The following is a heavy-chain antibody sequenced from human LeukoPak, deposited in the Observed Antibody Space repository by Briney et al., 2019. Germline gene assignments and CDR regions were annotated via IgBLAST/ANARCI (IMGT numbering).Heavy chain of an antibody. CDR2: IYYSGST. CDR1: GGSISSYY. J-gene: IGHJ4*02. CDR3: ARFDYGGSTFDY. D-gene: IGHD4-23*01. V-gene: IGHV4-59*01. Sequence: SGTLSLTCTVSGGSISSYYWSWIRQPPGKGLEWIGYIYYSGSTNYNPSLKSRVTISVDTSKNQFSLKLSSVTAADTAVYYCARFDYGGSTFDYWGQGTLVTVSS.